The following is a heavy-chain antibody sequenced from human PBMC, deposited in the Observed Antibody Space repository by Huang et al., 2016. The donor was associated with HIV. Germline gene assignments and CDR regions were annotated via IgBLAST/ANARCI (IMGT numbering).Heavy chain of an antibody. J-gene: IGHJ4*02. CDR1: GFNFSSYW. CDR2: IKPDESEK. CDR3: AGPNDIFTV. Sequence: EVQLVESGGGLVQPGGSLRLSCAASGFNFSSYWMSWVRQAPGKGREGVASIKPDESEKYYVDSVKGRFAVSRDRAKNSVFLEMNSLSAEDTAVYYCAGPNDIFTVWGQGALVTVSS. D-gene: IGHD3-9*01. V-gene: IGHV3-7*01.